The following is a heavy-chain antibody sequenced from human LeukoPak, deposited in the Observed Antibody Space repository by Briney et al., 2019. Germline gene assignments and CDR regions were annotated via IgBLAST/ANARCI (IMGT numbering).Heavy chain of an antibody. J-gene: IGHJ4*02. D-gene: IGHD3-22*01. Sequence: SQTLSLTCAVSGDSVSSNSAAWNWIRQSPSRGLEWLGRTYYRSKWFNDYAVSVKSRITINPDTSKNQLSLQLNSVTPEDTAVYYCARGSTYYESSGQVPFDYWGQGTLVTVSS. CDR1: GDSVSSNSAA. CDR3: ARGSTYYESSGQVPFDY. CDR2: TYYRSKWFN. V-gene: IGHV6-1*01.